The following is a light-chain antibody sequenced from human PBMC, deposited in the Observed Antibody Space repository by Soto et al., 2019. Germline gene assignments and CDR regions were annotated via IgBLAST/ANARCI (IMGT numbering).Light chain of an antibody. CDR3: QQYGSSPFT. V-gene: IGKV3-20*01. CDR2: GAS. J-gene: IGKJ3*01. Sequence: EIVLTQSPGTLSLSPGERATLSCRASQSFRSSYLAWYQQKPGQAPRLLIYGASSRATGIPDRFSGSGSGTDFTLTISRLAPEDFAVYYCQQYGSSPFTFGPGTKVDIK. CDR1: QSFRSSY.